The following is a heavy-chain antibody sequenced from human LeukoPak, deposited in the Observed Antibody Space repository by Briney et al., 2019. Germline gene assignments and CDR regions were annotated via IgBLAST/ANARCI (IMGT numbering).Heavy chain of an antibody. V-gene: IGHV4-61*02. CDR1: GGSISSGSYY. D-gene: IGHD4/OR15-4a*01. J-gene: IGHJ4*02. CDR2: IYTSGST. Sequence: SQTLSLTCTVSGGSISSGSYYWSWIRQPAGKGLEWIGRIYTSGSTNYNPSLKSRVTISVDTSKNQFSLKLSSVTAADTAVYYCARRAGAYSHPYDYWGQGTLVTVSS. CDR3: ARRAGAYSHPYDY.